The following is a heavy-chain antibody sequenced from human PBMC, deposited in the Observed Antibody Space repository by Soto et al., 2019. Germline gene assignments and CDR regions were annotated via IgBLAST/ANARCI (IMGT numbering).Heavy chain of an antibody. V-gene: IGHV1-18*04. Sequence: ASVKVSCKASGYTFTSYGISWVRQAPGQGLEWMGWISAYNGNTNYAQKLQGRVTMTTDTSTSTAYMELRSLRSDDTAVYYCARGSIAARPFHYYYYYGMDVWGQGTTVTVSS. D-gene: IGHD6-6*01. CDR1: GYTFTSYG. CDR2: ISAYNGNT. J-gene: IGHJ6*02. CDR3: ARGSIAARPFHYYYYYGMDV.